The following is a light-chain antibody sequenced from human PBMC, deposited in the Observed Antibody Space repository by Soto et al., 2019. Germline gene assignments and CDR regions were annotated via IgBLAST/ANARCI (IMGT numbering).Light chain of an antibody. CDR3: QHYNNWPPWT. V-gene: IGKV3-15*01. J-gene: IGKJ1*01. CDR2: GAS. Sequence: EIVMTQSPATLSVSPGERATLSCRASQSVSSNLAWYQQKPGQAPRLLIYGASTRATGIPARFSGSGSGTEFTLTIRSLQSEDFAVYSCQHYNNWPPWTFGQGTKVDIK. CDR1: QSVSSN.